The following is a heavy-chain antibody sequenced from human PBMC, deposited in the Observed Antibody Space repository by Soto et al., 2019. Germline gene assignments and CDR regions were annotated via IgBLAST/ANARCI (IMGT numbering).Heavy chain of an antibody. V-gene: IGHV1-69*12. CDR3: ARNERGSGTYYDHYYHYGMDL. CDR1: GDTFSRNS. D-gene: IGHD3-10*01. CDR2: IIPIFGTI. Sequence: QVQLVQSGAEVKKPGSSVKVSCKASGDTFSRNSISWVRQAPGQGLEWMGGIIPIFGTINYAENFQGRVTISADESTSTAYMELSSLRSEDTAVYYCARNERGSGTYYDHYYHYGMDLWGQGTTVTVSS. J-gene: IGHJ6*02.